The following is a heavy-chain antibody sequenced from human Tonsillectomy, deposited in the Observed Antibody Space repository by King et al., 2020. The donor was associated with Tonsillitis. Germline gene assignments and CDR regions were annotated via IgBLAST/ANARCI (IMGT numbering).Heavy chain of an antibody. J-gene: IGHJ5*02. D-gene: IGHD3-22*01. CDR3: ARDPGYYDSSGYHGEPTRWFDP. CDR2: ISAYNGNT. V-gene: IGHV1-18*04. CDR1: GYTFTSYG. Sequence: QLVQSGAEVKKPGASVKVSCKASGYTFTSYGISWVRQAPGQGLEWMGWISAYNGNTKYAQKLQGRVTMTTDTSTSTAYMELRSLRSDDTAVYYCARDPGYYDSSGYHGEPTRWFDPWGQGTLVTVSS.